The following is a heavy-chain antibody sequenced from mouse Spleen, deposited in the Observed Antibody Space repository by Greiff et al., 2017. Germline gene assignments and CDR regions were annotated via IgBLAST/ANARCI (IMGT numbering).Heavy chain of an antibody. CDR3: ANYYRYESFDY. Sequence: QVQLQQSGPELVKPGASVKISCKASGYSFTSYYIHWVKQRPGQGLEWIGWIYPGSGNTKYNEKFKGKATLTADTSSSTAYMQLSSLTSEDSAVYYCANYYRYESFDYWGQGTTLTVSS. CDR2: IYPGSGNT. V-gene: IGHV1-66*01. J-gene: IGHJ2*01. CDR1: GYSFTSYY. D-gene: IGHD2-14*01.